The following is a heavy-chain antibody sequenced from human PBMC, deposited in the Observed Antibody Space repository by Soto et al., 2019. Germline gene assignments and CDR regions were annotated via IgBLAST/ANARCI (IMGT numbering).Heavy chain of an antibody. D-gene: IGHD6-19*01. CDR2: INHSGST. Sequence: SETLSLTCAVYGGSFSGYYWSWIRQPPGKGLEWIGEINHSGSTNYNPSLKSRVTISVDTSKNQFSLKLSSVTAADTAVYYCARSPRPGIAVAGLKYWGQGTLVTVSS. CDR3: ARSPRPGIAVAGLKY. V-gene: IGHV4-34*01. J-gene: IGHJ4*02. CDR1: GGSFSGYY.